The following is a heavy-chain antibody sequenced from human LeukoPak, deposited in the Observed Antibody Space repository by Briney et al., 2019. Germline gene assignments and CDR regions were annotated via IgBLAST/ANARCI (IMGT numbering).Heavy chain of an antibody. J-gene: IGHJ3*02. D-gene: IGHD3-16*01. CDR2: FYYSGST. V-gene: IGHV4-39*01. Sequence: SETLSLTCTVSGRSISSSSYYWGWIRQHPGKGLEWIGSFYYSGSTLYNPYLTSRVTISVDTSKNQFSLRLSSVTAADSAVYYCARQLGAYSYPFDIWGQATKVTVSS. CDR3: ARQLGAYSYPFDI. CDR1: GRSISSSSYY.